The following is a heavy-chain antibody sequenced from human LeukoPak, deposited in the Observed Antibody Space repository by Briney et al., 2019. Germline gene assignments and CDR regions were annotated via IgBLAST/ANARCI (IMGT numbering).Heavy chain of an antibody. CDR1: GYTFTSYG. CDR3: ARISQNTMTALTY. D-gene: IGHD2-21*02. V-gene: IGHV7-4-1*02. J-gene: IGHJ4*02. CDR2: ISASTGNP. Sequence: ASVKVSCKASGYTFTSYGMNWVRQAPGQGLEWMGWISASTGNPTYAQGFTGRSVFSLDTSVSTAYLQITSLKAEDTAMYYCARISQNTMTALTYWGQGTLVTVSS.